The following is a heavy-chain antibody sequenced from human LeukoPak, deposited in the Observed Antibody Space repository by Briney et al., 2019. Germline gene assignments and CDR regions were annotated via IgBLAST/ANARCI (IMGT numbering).Heavy chain of an antibody. CDR1: GYTFTSYG. V-gene: IGHV1-18*01. CDR2: ISAYNGNT. J-gene: IGHJ4*02. Sequence: ASVKVSCKASGYTFTSYGISWVRQAPGQGLEWMGWISAYNGNTNYAQKLQGRVTMTTDTSTSTAYMELRSLRSDDTAVYYCASTRVRGVIIPYYFDYWGQGTLVTVSS. D-gene: IGHD3-10*01. CDR3: ASTRVRGVIIPYYFDY.